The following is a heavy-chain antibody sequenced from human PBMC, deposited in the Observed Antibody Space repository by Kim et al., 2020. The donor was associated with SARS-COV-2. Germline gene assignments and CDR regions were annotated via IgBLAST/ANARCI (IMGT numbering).Heavy chain of an antibody. V-gene: IGHV7-4-1*02. J-gene: IGHJ4*02. CDR2: IKTHTGNT. CDR1: GYTFTSYA. D-gene: IGHD3-22*01. Sequence: ASVKVSCKASGYTFTSYALNWVRQAPGQGLEWMGGIKTHTGNTIYAQDFTGRFVVSLDTSVNTRYLQINSLKAEDTAVYYCARGAPYSYEGSDYPVDYWGQGSRVTVSS. CDR3: ARGAPYSYEGSDYPVDY.